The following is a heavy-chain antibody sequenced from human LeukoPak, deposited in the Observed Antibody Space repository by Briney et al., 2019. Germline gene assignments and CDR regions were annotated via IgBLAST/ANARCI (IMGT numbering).Heavy chain of an antibody. CDR1: GGSISSYY. D-gene: IGHD1-26*01. CDR2: IYTSGST. V-gene: IGHV4-4*07. Sequence: SETLSLTCTVSGGSISSYYWSWIRQPAGKGLEWIGRIYTSGSTNYNPSLKSRVAISVDTSKNQFSLKLSSVTAADTAVYYCARRIVGATLDAFDIWGQGTMVTVSS. J-gene: IGHJ3*02. CDR3: ARRIVGATLDAFDI.